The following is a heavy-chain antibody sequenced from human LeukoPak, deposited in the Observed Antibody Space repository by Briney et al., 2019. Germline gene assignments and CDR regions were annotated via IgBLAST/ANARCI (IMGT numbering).Heavy chain of an antibody. Sequence: GGSLRLSCAASGFTFSDYYMSWIRQAPGKGLEWISYISSSSSYTNYADSVKGRFTISRDNAKNSLYLQMNSLRAEDTAVYYCARDRSVSGFDYWGQGNLVIGYS. CDR2: ISSSSSYT. V-gene: IGHV3-11*05. D-gene: IGHD3-3*01. J-gene: IGHJ4*01. CDR1: GFTFSDYY. CDR3: ARDRSVSGFDY.